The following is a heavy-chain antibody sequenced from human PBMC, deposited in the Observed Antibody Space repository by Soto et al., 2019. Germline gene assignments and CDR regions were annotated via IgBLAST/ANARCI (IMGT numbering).Heavy chain of an antibody. CDR2: IYPGDSDT. CDR1: GYSFTSYW. Sequence: PGESLKISCKGSGYSFTSYWIGWVRQMPGKGLEWMGIIYPGDSDTRYSPSFEGQVTISADKSITTAYLQWSSLKASDTAMYYCARNIAVADVYYYYYGMDVWGQGTTVTVSS. V-gene: IGHV5-51*01. D-gene: IGHD6-19*01. J-gene: IGHJ6*02. CDR3: ARNIAVADVYYYYYGMDV.